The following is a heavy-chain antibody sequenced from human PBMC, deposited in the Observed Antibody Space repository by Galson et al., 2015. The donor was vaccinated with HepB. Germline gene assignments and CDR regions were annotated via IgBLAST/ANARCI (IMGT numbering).Heavy chain of an antibody. J-gene: IGHJ6*02. CDR1: GYTFSNYG. CDR3: ARYAFGDYYGMDV. D-gene: IGHD3-3*01. CDR2: VSAHNGNT. V-gene: IGHV1-18*04. Sequence: SVKVSCKASGYTFSNYGISWVRQAPGQGLEWMGWVSAHNGNTDYAQNLQGRVTMTTDTSTNTAYMELRSLRSDDTAIYYCARYAFGDYYGMDVWGQGTTVTVSS.